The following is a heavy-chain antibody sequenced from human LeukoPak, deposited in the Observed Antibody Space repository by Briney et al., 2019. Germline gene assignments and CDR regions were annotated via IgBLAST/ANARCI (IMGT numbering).Heavy chain of an antibody. CDR3: ARDPTVITSSRITIFGVVKCPHNWFDP. J-gene: IGHJ5*02. Sequence: ASVKVSCKASGYSFTSYCMHWVRQAPGQGLEWMGMITPSDGGTTYAQKFQGRVTMTRDTSTSTVYMELSSLRSEDTAIYFCARDPTVITSSRITIFGVVKCPHNWFDPWGQGTLVTVSS. CDR2: ITPSDGGT. V-gene: IGHV1-46*01. D-gene: IGHD3-3*01. CDR1: GYSFTSYC.